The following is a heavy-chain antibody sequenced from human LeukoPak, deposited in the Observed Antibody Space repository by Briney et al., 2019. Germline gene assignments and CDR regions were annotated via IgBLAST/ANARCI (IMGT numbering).Heavy chain of an antibody. CDR3: ARRLPPFDWLSDDAFDI. V-gene: IGHV3-33*01. J-gene: IGHJ3*02. D-gene: IGHD3-9*01. Sequence: PGGSLRLSCAASGFTFSSYGMHWVRQAPGKGLEWVAVIWYDGSNKYYADSVRGRFTISRDNSKNTLYLQMNSLRAEDTAVYYCARRLPPFDWLSDDAFDIWGQGTMVTVSS. CDR2: IWYDGSNK. CDR1: GFTFSSYG.